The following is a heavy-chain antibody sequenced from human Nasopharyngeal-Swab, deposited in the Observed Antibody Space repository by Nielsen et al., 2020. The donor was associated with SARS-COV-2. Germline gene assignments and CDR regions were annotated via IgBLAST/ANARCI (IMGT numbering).Heavy chain of an antibody. V-gene: IGHV4-31*03. CDR3: ARSLYYDFWSGYYTGSQGNYYYYYMDV. D-gene: IGHD3-3*01. CDR2: IYYSGGT. CDR1: GGSISSGGYY. Sequence: LRLSCTVSGGSISSGGYYWSWIRQHPGKGLEWIGYIYYSGGTYYNPSLKSRVTISVDTSKNQFSLKLSSVTAADTAVYYCARSLYYDFWSGYYTGSQGNYYYYYMDVWGKGTTVTVSS. J-gene: IGHJ6*03.